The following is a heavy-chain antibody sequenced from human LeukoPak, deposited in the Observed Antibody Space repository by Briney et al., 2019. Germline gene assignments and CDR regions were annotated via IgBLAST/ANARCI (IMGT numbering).Heavy chain of an antibody. D-gene: IGHD2-2*01. V-gene: IGHV4-30-4*01. CDR1: GGPISSGDYY. J-gene: IGHJ6*02. CDR2: IYYSGST. CDR3: AREYCSSTSCYCDV. Sequence: SETLSLTCTVSGGPISSGDYYWSWIRHPPGKGLEWIGYIYYSGSTYYNPSLKSRVTISVDTSKNQFSLKLSSVTAADTAVYYCAREYCSSTSCYCDVWGQGTTVTVSS.